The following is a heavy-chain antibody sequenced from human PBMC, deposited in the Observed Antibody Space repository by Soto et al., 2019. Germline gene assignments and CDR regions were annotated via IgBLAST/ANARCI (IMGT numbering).Heavy chain of an antibody. CDR2: IYHSGST. Sequence: QVQLQESGPGLVKPSGTLSLTCAVSGGSISSTNWWSWVRQPPGKGLEWIGEIYHSGSTNYNPSLKSRVTISVDQSKNQFSLKLNSVTAADTAVYYCARDRGIAAAGAWGQGTLVTVSS. CDR3: ARDRGIAAAGA. CDR1: GGSISSTNW. D-gene: IGHD6-13*01. J-gene: IGHJ4*02. V-gene: IGHV4-4*02.